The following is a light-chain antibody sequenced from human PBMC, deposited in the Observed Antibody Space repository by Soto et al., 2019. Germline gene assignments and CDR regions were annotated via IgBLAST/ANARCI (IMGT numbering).Light chain of an antibody. CDR2: GAS. J-gene: IGKJ2*01. V-gene: IGKV3-15*01. CDR3: QQYNNWPGT. CDR1: QSVSSN. Sequence: EIVMTQSPATLSVSPGERATLSCRASQSVSSNLAWYQQKPGQSPRLLIYGASTRATGIPARFSGSGSGTEFTLTISSRQSEDFAVYYCQQYNNWPGTFGQGTKLEI.